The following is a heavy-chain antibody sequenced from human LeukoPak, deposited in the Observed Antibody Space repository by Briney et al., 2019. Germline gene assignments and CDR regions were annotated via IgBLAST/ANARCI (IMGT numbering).Heavy chain of an antibody. CDR2: IGAAGDT. D-gene: IGHD3-22*01. V-gene: IGHV3-13*01. J-gene: IGHJ6*02. Sequence: PGGSLRLSCAASGFTFSSYDMHWVRQATGKGLEWVSAIGAAGDTYYPGSLKGRFTISRENAKNSLYLQMNSLRAEDTAVYYCARDPGGITMIIGSGMDVWGQGTTVTVSS. CDR3: ARDPGGITMIIGSGMDV. CDR1: GFTFSSYD.